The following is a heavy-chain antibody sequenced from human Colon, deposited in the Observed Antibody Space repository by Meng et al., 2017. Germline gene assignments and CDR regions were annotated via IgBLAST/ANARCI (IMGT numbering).Heavy chain of an antibody. CDR3: ARHGGWHFDY. V-gene: IGHV4-31*01. CDR2: IYYSGST. D-gene: IGHD6-19*01. J-gene: IGHJ4*02. Sequence: QVQLQGSGPGLVKPSQTLSLTCTVSGGSISSGDYYWSWIRQPPGKGLEWIGYIYYSGSTYYNPSLKSLVSISVDTSKNQFSLRLTSVTAADTAIYYCARHGGWHFDYWGQGTLVTVSS. CDR1: GGSISSGDYY.